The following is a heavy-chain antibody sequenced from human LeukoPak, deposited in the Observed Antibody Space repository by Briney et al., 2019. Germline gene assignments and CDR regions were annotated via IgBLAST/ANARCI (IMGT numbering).Heavy chain of an antibody. J-gene: IGHJ6*03. V-gene: IGHV3-21*01. CDR1: GFTFSSYS. CDR3: ARGVWFGEFPHYYYYYMDV. CDR2: ISSSSNYI. Sequence: GGSLRLSCAASGFTFSSYSMNWVRQAPGKGLEWVSSISSSSNYIYYADSVKGRFTFSRDNAKNSLYLQMNSLRAEDTAVYYCARGVWFGEFPHYYYYYMDVWGKGTTVTISS. D-gene: IGHD3-10*01.